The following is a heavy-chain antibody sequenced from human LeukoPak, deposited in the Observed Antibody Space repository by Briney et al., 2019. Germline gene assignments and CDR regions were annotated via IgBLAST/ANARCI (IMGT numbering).Heavy chain of an antibody. V-gene: IGHV3-74*01. D-gene: IGHD3-3*01. J-gene: IGHJ4*02. Sequence: GGSLRLSCAASGFTFSSYWMSWVRQAPGKGLVWVSRINSDGSSTSYADSVKGRFTISRDNAKNTLYLQMNSLRAEDTAVYYCARVWGRDDFWSGYLDYWGQGTLVTVSS. CDR1: GFTFSSYW. CDR2: INSDGSST. CDR3: ARVWGRDDFWSGYLDY.